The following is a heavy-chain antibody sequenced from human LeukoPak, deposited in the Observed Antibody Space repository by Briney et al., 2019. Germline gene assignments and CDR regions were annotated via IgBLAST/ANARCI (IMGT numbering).Heavy chain of an antibody. CDR1: GGSISGYY. V-gene: IGHV4-59*08. J-gene: IGHJ3*02. D-gene: IGHD6-19*01. CDR2: IHYTGST. Sequence: SETLSLTCTVSGGSISGYYWSWIRQPAGKGLEWIGYIHYTGSTDSSPSLKSRVTISVDTSKNQFSLKLSSVTAADTAVYYCARWDPLIAVAHAVDAFDIWGQGTMVTVSS. CDR3: ARWDPLIAVAHAVDAFDI.